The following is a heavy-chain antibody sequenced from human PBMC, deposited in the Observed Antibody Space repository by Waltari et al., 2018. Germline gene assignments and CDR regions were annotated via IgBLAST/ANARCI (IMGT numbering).Heavy chain of an antibody. CDR2: IKNDGSNT. V-gene: IGHV3-74*01. D-gene: IGHD5-18*01. CDR1: GFTLRTYW. CDR3: ARDRNTQLWSHNYYGMDV. Sequence: EVQVVESGGGLIEPGGSLRLSCVVSGFTLRTYWTYWVPHAPGKGLVWVSRIKNDGSNTNYADSVKGRFTISRDNAKNTLYLQMDSLRAEDTAVYYCARDRNTQLWSHNYYGMDVWGQGTTVTVSS. J-gene: IGHJ6*02.